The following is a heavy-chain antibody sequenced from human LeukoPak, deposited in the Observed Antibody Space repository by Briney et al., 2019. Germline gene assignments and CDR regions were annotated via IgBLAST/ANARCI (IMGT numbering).Heavy chain of an antibody. CDR2: IYHSGST. Sequence: SETLSLTCAVSGGSISSSNWWSWVRQPPGKGLEWIGEIYHSGSTNYNPSLKSRVTISVDKSKNQFSLKLSSVTAADTAVYYCAREYPYDILTGPLLDIWGQGAMVTVSS. CDR3: AREYPYDILTGPLLDI. CDR1: GGSISSSNW. D-gene: IGHD3-9*01. V-gene: IGHV4-4*02. J-gene: IGHJ3*02.